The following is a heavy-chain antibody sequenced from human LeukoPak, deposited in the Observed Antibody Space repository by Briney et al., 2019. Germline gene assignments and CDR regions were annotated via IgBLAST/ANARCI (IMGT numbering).Heavy chain of an antibody. CDR3: AKDGERGSYSYFDY. J-gene: IGHJ4*02. CDR1: GFTFSSYA. Sequence: GGSLRLSCAASGFTFSSYAMSWVRQAPGKGLEWVSAISGSTGSTYYADSVKGRFTISRDNSKNTLYLQMKSLRAEDTAVYYCAKDGERGSYSYFDYWGQGTLVTVSS. D-gene: IGHD1-26*01. CDR2: ISGSTGST. V-gene: IGHV3-23*01.